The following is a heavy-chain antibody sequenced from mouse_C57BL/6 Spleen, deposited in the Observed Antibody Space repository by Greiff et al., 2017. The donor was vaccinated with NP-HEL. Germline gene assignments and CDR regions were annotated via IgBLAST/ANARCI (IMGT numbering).Heavy chain of an antibody. D-gene: IGHD1-1*01. CDR2: IDPNSGGT. CDR3: AIEYYGSSYDWYFDV. CDR1: GYTFTSYW. V-gene: IGHV1-72*01. Sequence: QVQLQQPGAELVKPGASVKLSCKASGYTFTSYWMHWVKQRPGRGLEWIGRIDPNSGGTKYNEKFKSKATLTVDKPSSTAYMQLSSLTSEDSAVYDCAIEYYGSSYDWYFDVWGTGTTVTVSS. J-gene: IGHJ1*03.